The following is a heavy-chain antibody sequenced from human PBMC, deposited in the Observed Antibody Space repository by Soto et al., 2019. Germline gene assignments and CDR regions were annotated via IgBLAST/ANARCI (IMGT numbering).Heavy chain of an antibody. D-gene: IGHD5-12*01. CDR1: GDSFSNYG. V-gene: IGHV1-18*01. CDR3: AREGVAPYYYYGMDV. CDR2: ISTYNGDT. J-gene: IGHJ6*02. Sequence: GASVKVSCKDSGDSFSNYGSSWVREATGQGLEWMGWISTYNGDTNYAQTFQGRVTMTTDTSTSTVHMEVRSLRSDDTAVYYCAREGVAPYYYYGMDVWGQGTPVTVSS.